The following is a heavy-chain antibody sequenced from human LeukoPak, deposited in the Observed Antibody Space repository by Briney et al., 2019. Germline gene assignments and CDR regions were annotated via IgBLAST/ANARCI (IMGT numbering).Heavy chain of an antibody. D-gene: IGHD4-17*01. V-gene: IGHV4-61*02. J-gene: IGHJ4*02. Sequence: SQTLSLTCTVSGGSISSGSYYWSWIRQPAGKGLEWIGRIYTSGSTNYNPSLKSRVTISVDTSKNQFSLKLSSVTAADTAVYYCARVDYVRGNDYWGQGTLVTVSS. CDR1: GGSISSGSYY. CDR2: IYTSGST. CDR3: ARVDYVRGNDY.